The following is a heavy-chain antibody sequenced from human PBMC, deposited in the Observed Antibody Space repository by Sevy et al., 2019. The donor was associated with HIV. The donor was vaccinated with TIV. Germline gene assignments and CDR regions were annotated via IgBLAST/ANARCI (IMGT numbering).Heavy chain of an antibody. V-gene: IGHV5-51*01. J-gene: IGHJ6*02. Sequence: GESLKISCKGFGYKFTRYWIGWVRQMPGKGLEWMGIIYPGDSDTRYSPSFQGQVTISADKSISTAYLQWSSLKASDTAMYYCARVDLPPGIAAAGSYYGTDVWGQGTTVTVSS. CDR1: GYKFTRYW. D-gene: IGHD6-13*01. CDR3: ARVDLPPGIAAAGSYYGTDV. CDR2: IYPGDSDT.